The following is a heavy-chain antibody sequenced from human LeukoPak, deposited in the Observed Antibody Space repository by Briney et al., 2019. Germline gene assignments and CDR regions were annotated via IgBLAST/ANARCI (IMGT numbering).Heavy chain of an antibody. Sequence: PGGSLRLSCAASGFTFSSYSMNWVRQAPGKGLEWVSYISSSSNTIYYAGSVKGRFTISRDNAKNSLYLQMNSLRAEDTALYYCAKALRNYYYYMDVWGKGTTVTVSS. CDR1: GFTFSSYS. CDR3: AKALRNYYYYMDV. V-gene: IGHV3-48*01. CDR2: ISSSSNTI. J-gene: IGHJ6*03.